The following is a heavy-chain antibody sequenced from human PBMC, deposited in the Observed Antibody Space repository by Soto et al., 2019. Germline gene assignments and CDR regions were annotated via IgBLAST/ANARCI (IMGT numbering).Heavy chain of an antibody. V-gene: IGHV1-2*02. CDR2: INPKSGGT. J-gene: IGHJ5*02. CDR3: AGSDRITIFGVVMDWFDP. Sequence: QVQLVQSGAEVKKPGASVKVSCKASGYTFTGYYMHWVRQAPGQGLEWMGWINPKSGGTNYAQKFQGRVTMTRDTSISTAYMELSRLRSDDTAVYYCAGSDRITIFGVVMDWFDPWGQGTLVTVSS. CDR1: GYTFTGYY. D-gene: IGHD3-3*01.